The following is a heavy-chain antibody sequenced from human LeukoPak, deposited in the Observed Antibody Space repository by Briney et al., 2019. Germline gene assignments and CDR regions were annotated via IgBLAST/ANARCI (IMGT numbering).Heavy chain of an antibody. D-gene: IGHD3-22*01. Sequence: PSETLSLTCAVYGGSFSGYYWSWIRQPPGKGLEWIGEINHSGSTNYNPSLNSRVTISVDTSKNQFSLNLSSVTAADTAVYYCARGRASYYDMSGYIYWGQGILVTVSS. J-gene: IGHJ4*02. CDR1: GGSFSGYY. CDR3: ARGRASYYDMSGYIY. CDR2: INHSGST. V-gene: IGHV4-34*01.